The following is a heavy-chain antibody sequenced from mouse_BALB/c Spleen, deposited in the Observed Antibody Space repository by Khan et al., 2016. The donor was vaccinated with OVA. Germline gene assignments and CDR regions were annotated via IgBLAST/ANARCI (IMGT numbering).Heavy chain of an antibody. Sequence: EVQLQQSGPELVKPGASVKIPCKASGYTFTDYTMDWVKQSHGKSLEWIGDINPNNGYTVSNQKFKGKATLTVDKSSSTAYMELRSLTSEDTAVYYGARGGYGSRGAGFAYWGQGTLVTVSA. CDR3: ARGGYGSRGAGFAY. CDR1: GYTFTDYT. J-gene: IGHJ3*01. CDR2: INPNNGYT. V-gene: IGHV1-18*01. D-gene: IGHD1-1*01.